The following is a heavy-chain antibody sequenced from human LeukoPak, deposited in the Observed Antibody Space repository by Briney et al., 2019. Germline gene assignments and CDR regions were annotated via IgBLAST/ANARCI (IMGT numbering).Heavy chain of an antibody. V-gene: IGHV3-30*03. D-gene: IGHD5-18*01. CDR3: ARIQSDYAFDI. CDR2: ISYDGSNK. J-gene: IGHJ3*02. CDR1: GFTFDDYA. Sequence: GGSLRLSCAASGFTFDDYAMHWVRQAPGKGLEWVAVISYDGSNKYYADSVKGRFTISRDNSKNTLYLQMNSLRAEDTAVYYCARIQSDYAFDIWGQGTMVTVSS.